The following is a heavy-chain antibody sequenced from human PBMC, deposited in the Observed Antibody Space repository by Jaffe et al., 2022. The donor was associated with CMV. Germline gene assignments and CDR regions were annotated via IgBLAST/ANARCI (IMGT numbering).Heavy chain of an antibody. CDR3: AKSPRGGLRTKTNWVFDP. J-gene: IGHJ5*02. D-gene: IGHD7-27*01. Sequence: EVQLVESGGGLVRPGGSLRLSCAVSGFTFSTYAMSWVRQAPGKGLEWVSGISGGGDRTFYADFVKGRFTISRDNSKNILYLQMNSLRVEDTALYYCAKSPRGGLRTKTNWVFDPWGQGTLVTVSS. CDR2: ISGGGDRT. CDR1: GFTFSTYA. V-gene: IGHV3-23*04.